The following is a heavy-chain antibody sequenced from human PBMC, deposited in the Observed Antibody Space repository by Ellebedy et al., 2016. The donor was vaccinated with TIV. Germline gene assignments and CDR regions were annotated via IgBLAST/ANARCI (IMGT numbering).Heavy chain of an antibody. CDR3: ARDAVQRYFYGVGV. J-gene: IGHJ6*02. CDR1: GFTFSSYG. D-gene: IGHD1-1*01. CDR2: VSYDGSSN. Sequence: GESLKISCSVSGFTFSSYGMHWVRQAPGKGLEWVALVSYDGSSNYYADSVKGRFTISRYNSKNTLSLQMNSLRGEDSAVYYCARDAVQRYFYGVGVWGQGTTVTVSS. V-gene: IGHV3-30*03.